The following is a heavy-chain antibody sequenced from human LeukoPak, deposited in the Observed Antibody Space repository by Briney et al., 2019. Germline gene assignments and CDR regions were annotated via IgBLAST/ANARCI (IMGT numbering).Heavy chain of an antibody. CDR3: AREGSGWYFDY. J-gene: IGHJ4*02. D-gene: IGHD6-19*01. Sequence: GRSLRLSCAASGFTFSSYGMHWVRQAPGKGLEWVAVIWYDGSNKYHADSVKGRCTISRDNSKNTLYLQMNSLRAEDTAVYYCAREGSGWYFDYWGQGTLVTVSS. CDR1: GFTFSSYG. CDR2: IWYDGSNK. V-gene: IGHV3-33*01.